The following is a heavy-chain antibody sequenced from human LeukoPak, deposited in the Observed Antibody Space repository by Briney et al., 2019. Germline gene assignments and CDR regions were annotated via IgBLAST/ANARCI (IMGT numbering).Heavy chain of an antibody. J-gene: IGHJ4*02. CDR3: AMGPYYYDSSGYYY. CDR2: INSDGSST. V-gene: IGHV3-74*01. CDR1: GSTFTSYW. D-gene: IGHD3-22*01. Sequence: GSLRLSCVASGSTFTSYWMHWVRQAPGKGLVWVSRINSDGSSTNYADSVKGRFTISRDNAKNTLYLQMNSLRAEDTAVYYCAMGPYYYDSSGYYYWSQGTLVTVSS.